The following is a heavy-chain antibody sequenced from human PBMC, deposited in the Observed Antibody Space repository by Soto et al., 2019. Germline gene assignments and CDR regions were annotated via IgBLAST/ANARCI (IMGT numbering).Heavy chain of an antibody. V-gene: IGHV4-38-2*02. CDR1: GYSISSGYY. D-gene: IGHD1-26*01. J-gene: IGHJ6*02. Sequence: SETLSLTCAVSGYSISSGYYWGWIRQPPGKGLEWIGSIYHSGSTYYNPSLKSRVTISVDTSKNQFSLKLSSVTAADTAVYYCARDNSGSYSSYYYGMDVWGQGTTVTVSS. CDR3: ARDNSGSYSSYYYGMDV. CDR2: IYHSGST.